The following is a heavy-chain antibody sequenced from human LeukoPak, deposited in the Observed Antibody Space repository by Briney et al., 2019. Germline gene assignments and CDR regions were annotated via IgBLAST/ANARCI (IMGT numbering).Heavy chain of an antibody. CDR2: ISWNSGSI. CDR3: ARASDTAMVDGYFQH. V-gene: IGHV3-9*01. J-gene: IGHJ1*01. D-gene: IGHD5-18*01. CDR1: GFTFDDYA. Sequence: PGRSLRLSCAASGFTFDDYAMHWVRHAPGKGLEWVSGISWNSGSIGYADSVKGRFTISRDNAKNSLYLQMNSLRAEDTAVYYCARASDTAMVDGYFQHWGQGTLVTVSS.